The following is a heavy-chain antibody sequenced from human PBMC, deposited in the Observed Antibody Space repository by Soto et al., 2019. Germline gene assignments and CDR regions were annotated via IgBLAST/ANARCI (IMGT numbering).Heavy chain of an antibody. CDR3: AKDRLASSRGRFDV. CDR1: GFSFDDYA. CDR2: IGWRRFTL. V-gene: IGHV3-9*01. Sequence: EVKLVESGGGWVQPGRSLRLSCAASGFSFDDYAMHWVRQLPGTGLEWVAGIGWRRFTLGYANSVKGRFTISRDNAQNFLYLQMDDLRAEDSALYFCAKDRLASSRGRFDVWGQGTLVTVSS. D-gene: IGHD2-21*01. J-gene: IGHJ4*02.